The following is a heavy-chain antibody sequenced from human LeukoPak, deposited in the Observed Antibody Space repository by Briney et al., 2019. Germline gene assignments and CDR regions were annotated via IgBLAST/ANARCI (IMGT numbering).Heavy chain of an antibody. CDR1: GGTFSSYA. D-gene: IGHD5-18*01. J-gene: IGHJ3*02. Sequence: SVKVSCTASGGTFSSYAISWVRQAPGQGLEWMGGIIPIFGTANYAQKFQGRVTITADKSTSTAYMELSSLRSEDTAVYYCARLVDTADAFDIWGQGTMVTVSS. CDR2: IIPIFGTA. V-gene: IGHV1-69*06. CDR3: ARLVDTADAFDI.